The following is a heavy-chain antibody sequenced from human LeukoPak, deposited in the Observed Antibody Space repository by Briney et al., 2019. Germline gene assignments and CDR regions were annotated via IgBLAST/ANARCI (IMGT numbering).Heavy chain of an antibody. Sequence: GESLKISCKGSGYSFTNYWIGWVRQMPGKGLEWMRIIYPSDSDTRYSPSFQGQVTISADKSISTAYLQWSSLKASDTAMYYCARQTGYGDYGDWSFDPWGQGTLVTVSS. CDR2: IYPSDSDT. CDR1: GYSFTNYW. CDR3: ARQTGYGDYGDWSFDP. J-gene: IGHJ5*02. D-gene: IGHD4-17*01. V-gene: IGHV5-51*01.